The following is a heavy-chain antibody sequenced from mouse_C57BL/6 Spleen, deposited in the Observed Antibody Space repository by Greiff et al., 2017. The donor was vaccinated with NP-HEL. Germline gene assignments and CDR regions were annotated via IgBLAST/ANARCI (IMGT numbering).Heavy chain of an antibody. Sequence: EVQLVESGGGLVKPGGSLKLSCAASGFTFSSYAMSWVRQTPEKRLEWVATISDGGSYTYYPDHVKGLFTISRDNTNNNLYLQMSNLKSEDTTMYYCAREKDYSTSYAMDYWGQGTSVTVSS. CDR2: ISDGGSYT. CDR1: GFTFSSYA. D-gene: IGHD2-5*01. V-gene: IGHV5-4*01. CDR3: AREKDYSTSYAMDY. J-gene: IGHJ4*01.